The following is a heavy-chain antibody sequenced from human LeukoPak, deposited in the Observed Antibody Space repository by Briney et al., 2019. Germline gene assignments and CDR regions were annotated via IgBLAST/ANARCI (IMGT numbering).Heavy chain of an antibody. D-gene: IGHD3-9*01. CDR3: AKVHYDIWTDYPKVAAFDI. V-gene: IGHV3-23*01. CDR1: GFTFNSYA. J-gene: IGHJ3*02. CDR2: ISGSGGGT. Sequence: GGSLRLSCAASGFTFNSYAMSWVRQAPGKGLEWFSGISGSGGGTYYADSVKGRFTISRDNSKNTVFLQMNSLSADDTAVYYCAKVHYDIWTDYPKVAAFDIWGQGTIVTVSS.